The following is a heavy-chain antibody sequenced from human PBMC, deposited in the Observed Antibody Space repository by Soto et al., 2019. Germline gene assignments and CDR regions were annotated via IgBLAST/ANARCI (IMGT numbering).Heavy chain of an antibody. CDR1: GGSISSGGCY. Sequence: QVQLQESGPGLVKPSQTLSLTCTVSGGSISSGGCYWGWIRQHPGKGREWIGCIYYSGSTYYNTSLKSRVNISVDPSKNQFSLKLSSVTAADTAVYYCARASSSSWLTFDPWGQGTLFTVSS. CDR3: ARASSSSWLTFDP. CDR2: IYYSGST. J-gene: IGHJ5*02. D-gene: IGHD6-13*01. V-gene: IGHV4-31*03.